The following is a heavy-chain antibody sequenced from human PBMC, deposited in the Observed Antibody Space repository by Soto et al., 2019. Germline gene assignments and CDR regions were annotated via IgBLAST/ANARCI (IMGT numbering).Heavy chain of an antibody. CDR2: TYYRSKWYN. J-gene: IGHJ4*02. Sequence: PSQTLSLTCAISGDSVSSNSAAWNWIRQSPSRGLEWLGRTYYRSKWYNDYIVSLKSRITINPDTSRNQFSLHLNSVTPEDTAAYDGARDLSGRYDDWGQGTLVTVSS. CDR1: GDSVSSNSAA. V-gene: IGHV6-1*01. CDR3: ARDLSGRYDD. D-gene: IGHD1-26*01.